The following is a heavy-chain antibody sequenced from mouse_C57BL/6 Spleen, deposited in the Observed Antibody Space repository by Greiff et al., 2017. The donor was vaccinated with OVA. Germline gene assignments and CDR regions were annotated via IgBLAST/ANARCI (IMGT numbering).Heavy chain of an antibody. CDR2: IYPSDSET. Sequence: QVQLQQSGAELVRPGSSVKLSCKASGYTFTSYWMDWVKQRPGQGLEWIGNIYPSDSETHYNQKFKDKATLTVDKSSSTAYMQLSSLTSEDSAVYYCARSQGYDSAWFAYWGQGTLVTVSA. V-gene: IGHV1-61*01. CDR3: ARSQGYDSAWFAY. D-gene: IGHD2-2*01. J-gene: IGHJ3*01. CDR1: GYTFTSYW.